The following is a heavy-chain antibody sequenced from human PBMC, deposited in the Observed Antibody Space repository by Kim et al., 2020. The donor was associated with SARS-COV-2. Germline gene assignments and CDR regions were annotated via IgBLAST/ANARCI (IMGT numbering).Heavy chain of an antibody. D-gene: IGHD3-10*01. Sequence: ASVKVSCEASGYVFTSFSIHWVRQAPGQSLEWMGWIHAGIGDTTYSDKFQGRVTFSRDTSTDIAYMDLNSLRSEDTAVYYCARDVHTYDSGDYSIDAAKYFDPWGQGTLVTVSS. CDR1: GYVFTSFS. CDR3: ARDVHTYDSGDYSIDAAKYFDP. CDR2: IHAGIGDT. J-gene: IGHJ5*02. V-gene: IGHV1-3*01.